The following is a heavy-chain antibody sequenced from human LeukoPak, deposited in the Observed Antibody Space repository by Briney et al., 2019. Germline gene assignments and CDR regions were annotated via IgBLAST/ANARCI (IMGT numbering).Heavy chain of an antibody. CDR1: GFTVSSNY. J-gene: IGHJ4*02. Sequence: GGSLRLSCAASGFTVSSNYMSWVRQAPGKGLEWVSVIYSGGSTYYADSVKGRFTISRDNSKNTLYLQMNSLRAEDTAVYYCASEDGDYVVDYWGQGTLVTVSS. D-gene: IGHD4-17*01. V-gene: IGHV3-66*01. CDR2: IYSGGST. CDR3: ASEDGDYVVDY.